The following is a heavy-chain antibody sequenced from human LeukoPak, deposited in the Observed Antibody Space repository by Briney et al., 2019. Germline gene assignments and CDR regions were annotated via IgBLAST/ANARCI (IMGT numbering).Heavy chain of an antibody. CDR3: ARASATSYYDTSGYYFSDNDALDI. Sequence: PGGSLRLSCAASGFTFNSYWMTWVRQAPGKGLEWVASIKQDGSEKYYVDSVKGRFTISRDNTKNSLYLQMSSLRAEDTAVYYCARASATSYYDTSGYYFSDNDALDIWGQGTMVTVSS. J-gene: IGHJ3*02. V-gene: IGHV3-7*01. CDR1: GFTFNSYW. CDR2: IKQDGSEK. D-gene: IGHD3-22*01.